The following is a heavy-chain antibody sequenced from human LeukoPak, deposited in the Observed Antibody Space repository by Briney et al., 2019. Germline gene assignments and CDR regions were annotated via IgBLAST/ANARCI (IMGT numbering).Heavy chain of an antibody. Sequence: PGGSLRLSCAASGFTFSNYAMSWVRQTPGKGLEGVSAISGSGGSTYYADSVKGRFTISRDNSKNTLYLQMNSLRAEDTAVYYCAKRSPYDTSGYWFDYWGQGTLVTVSS. CDR3: AKRSPYDTSGYWFDY. CDR1: GFTFSNYA. CDR2: ISGSGGST. D-gene: IGHD3-22*01. V-gene: IGHV3-23*01. J-gene: IGHJ4*02.